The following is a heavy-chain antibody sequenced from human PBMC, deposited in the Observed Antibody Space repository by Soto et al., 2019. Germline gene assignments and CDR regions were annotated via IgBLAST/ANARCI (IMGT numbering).Heavy chain of an antibody. CDR1: GFPFSDYY. CDR3: ARGGGGGLFEH. CDR2: ISPKSTYR. J-gene: IGHJ4*02. V-gene: IGHV3-11*06. D-gene: IGHD2-21*01. Sequence: PGGSLRLSCATSGFPFSDYYMSWIRQAPGKGLEWLSHISPKSTYRNYADSVKGRFTIPRDNTKSSLFLQMNSLGVEDTAVYYCARGGGGGLFEHWGQGVLVTVSS.